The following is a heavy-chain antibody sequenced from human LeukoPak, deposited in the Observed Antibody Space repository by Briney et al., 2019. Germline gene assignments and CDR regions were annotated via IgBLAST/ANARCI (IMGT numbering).Heavy chain of an antibody. J-gene: IGHJ4*02. Sequence: SETLSLTRTVSGGSISSYYWGWIRQPPGKGLEWIGSIYHSGSTYYNPSLKSRVTISVDTSKNQFSLKLSSVTAADTAVYYCARGGAMVRGASGYWGQGTLVTVSS. CDR3: ARGGAMVRGASGY. V-gene: IGHV4-38-2*02. CDR2: IYHSGST. D-gene: IGHD3-10*01. CDR1: GGSISSYY.